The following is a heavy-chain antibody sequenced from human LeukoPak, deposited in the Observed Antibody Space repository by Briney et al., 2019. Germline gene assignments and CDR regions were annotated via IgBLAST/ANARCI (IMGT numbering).Heavy chain of an antibody. Sequence: QPGRSLSLSCAASGFTFSSYWMHWVRHAPGKGLVWVSRINSDGSSTSYADSVKGRLTISRDNDKNTLYLQMNCLRAEDTAVYYCARDRSIASEYWGQGTLVNVSS. CDR2: INSDGSST. V-gene: IGHV3-74*01. CDR1: GFTFSSYW. J-gene: IGHJ4*02. CDR3: ARDRSIASEY. D-gene: IGHD6-6*01.